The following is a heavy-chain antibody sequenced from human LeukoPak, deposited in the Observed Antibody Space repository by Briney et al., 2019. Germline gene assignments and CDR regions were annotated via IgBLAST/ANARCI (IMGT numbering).Heavy chain of an antibody. CDR2: IYTSGST. V-gene: IGHV4-4*07. Sequence: PLETLSLTCAVYGGSFSGYYWSWIRQPAGKGLEWIGRIYTSGSTNYNPSLKSRVTMSVDTSKNQFSLKLSSVTAADTAVYYCAREVDCSSTSCYGNYWGQGTLVTVSS. CDR1: GGSFSGYY. D-gene: IGHD2-2*01. J-gene: IGHJ4*02. CDR3: AREVDCSSTSCYGNY.